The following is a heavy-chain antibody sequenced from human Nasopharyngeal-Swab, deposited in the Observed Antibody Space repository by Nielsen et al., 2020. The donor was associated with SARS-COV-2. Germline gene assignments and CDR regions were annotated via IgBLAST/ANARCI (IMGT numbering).Heavy chain of an antibody. D-gene: IGHD6-19*01. J-gene: IGHJ4*02. CDR3: ARHVGSGWYGVDY. CDR1: GYSFTSYW. V-gene: IGHV5-51*01. Sequence: QVSCKGSGYSFTSYWIGWVRQMPGKGLEWMGIIYPGDSDTRYSPSFQGQVTISADKSISTAYLQWSSLKAPDTAMYYCARHVGSGWYGVDYWGQGTLVTVSS. CDR2: IYPGDSDT.